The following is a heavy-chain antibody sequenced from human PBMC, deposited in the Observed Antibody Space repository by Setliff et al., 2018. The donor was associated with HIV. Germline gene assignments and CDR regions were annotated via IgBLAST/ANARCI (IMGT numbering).Heavy chain of an antibody. CDR1: GGTFSSYT. J-gene: IGHJ3*02. V-gene: IGHV1-69*13. D-gene: IGHD2-15*01. Sequence: GASVKVSCKASGGTFSSYTFGWVRQAPGQGLEWMGGLIPSFGTSNYAQNFQGRVTITADESTSTAYMELSSLRTEDTAVYYCAGSCSGGSCGAFEIWGQGTMVTVSS. CDR2: LIPSFGTS. CDR3: AGSCSGGSCGAFEI.